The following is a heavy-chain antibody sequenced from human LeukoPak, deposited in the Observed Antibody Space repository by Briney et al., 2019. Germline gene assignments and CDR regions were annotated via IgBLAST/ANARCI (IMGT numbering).Heavy chain of an antibody. J-gene: IGHJ5*02. Sequence: SETLSLTCTVSGGSISSSRYYWGWIRQPPGKRLEWIGSIYYSGSTYYNPSLKSRVTISVDTSKNQFSLKLSSVTAADTAVYYCAGGEALLWFGEFDRGDWFDPWGQGTLVTVSS. CDR3: AGGEALLWFGEFDRGDWFDP. CDR1: GGSISSSRYY. D-gene: IGHD3-10*01. V-gene: IGHV4-39*01. CDR2: IYYSGST.